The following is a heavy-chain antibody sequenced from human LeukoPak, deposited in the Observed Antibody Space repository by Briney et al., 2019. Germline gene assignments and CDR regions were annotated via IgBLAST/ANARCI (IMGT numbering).Heavy chain of an antibody. CDR3: ARDKRYCSSGRCWGVQFGP. CDR1: GFTVSTNY. V-gene: IGHV3-66*01. J-gene: IGHJ5*02. Sequence: GGSLRLSCAASGFTVSTNYMSWARQAPGKGPEWISIIYRSGDTYYADSVKGRFTISRDNSKNTLYLQMNRLRVEDTAVHYCARDKRYCSSGRCWGVQFGPWGQGTLVTVSS. CDR2: IYRSGDT. D-gene: IGHD2-15*01.